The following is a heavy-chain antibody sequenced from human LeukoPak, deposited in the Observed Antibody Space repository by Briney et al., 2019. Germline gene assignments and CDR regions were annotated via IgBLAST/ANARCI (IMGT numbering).Heavy chain of an antibody. CDR1: GFTFDDYA. V-gene: IGHV3-66*02. Sequence: PGRSLRLSCAASGFTFDDYAMHWVRQAPGKGLEWVSVIYSGGSTYYADSVKGRFTISRDNSKNTLYLQMNSLRAEDTAVYYCARADYSRNWYNWFDPWGQGTLVTVSS. CDR3: ARADYSRNWYNWFDP. CDR2: IYSGGST. D-gene: IGHD4-11*01. J-gene: IGHJ5*02.